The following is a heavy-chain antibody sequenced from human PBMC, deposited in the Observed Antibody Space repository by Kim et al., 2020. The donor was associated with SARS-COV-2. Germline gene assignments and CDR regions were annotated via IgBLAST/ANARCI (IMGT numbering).Heavy chain of an antibody. D-gene: IGHD6-13*01. CDR1: GGSTSSIDYY. J-gene: IGHJ4*02. CDR3: ATEGGSWDYFAF. Sequence: SETLSLTCNVSGGSTSSIDYYWAWIRQPPGKGPEWIGSIFHSGSAYYNPSPKSRVTISVDTSQNQFSLKLASVTAADTAVYYCATEGGSWDYFAFWAQG. CDR2: IFHSGSA. V-gene: IGHV4-39*01.